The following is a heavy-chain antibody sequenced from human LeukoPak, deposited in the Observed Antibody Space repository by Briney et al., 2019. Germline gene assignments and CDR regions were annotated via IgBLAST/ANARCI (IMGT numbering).Heavy chain of an antibody. J-gene: IGHJ4*02. D-gene: IGHD5-18*01. CDR2: INSDGRSI. CDR3: ARVRYSYGYDW. CDR1: GFTFGNYW. Sequence: GVSLRLSCAASGFTFGNYWMHWVRQAPGKGLVWVSRINSDGRSIRYADSVKGRFTISRDNAKNTLYLQMNSLRAEDTAVYYCARVRYSYGYDWWGQGTLVTLSA. V-gene: IGHV3-74*01.